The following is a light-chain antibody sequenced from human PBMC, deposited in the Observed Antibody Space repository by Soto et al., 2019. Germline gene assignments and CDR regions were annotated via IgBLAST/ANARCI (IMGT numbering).Light chain of an antibody. V-gene: IGLV2-14*01. CDR1: SSDVGGYNY. J-gene: IGLJ2*01. CDR2: EVS. Sequence: QSALTQPASMSGSPGQSITISCSGTSSDVGGYNYVSWYQQHPGKAPKLMIYEVSNRPSGVSNRFSGSKSGNTASLTISGLQAEDEDDYYCSSYTSTSTVVLFGGGTKLTVL. CDR3: SSYTSTSTVVL.